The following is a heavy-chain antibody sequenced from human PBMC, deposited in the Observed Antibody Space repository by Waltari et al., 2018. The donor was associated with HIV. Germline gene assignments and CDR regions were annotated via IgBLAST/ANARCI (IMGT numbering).Heavy chain of an antibody. CDR3: ARHALRVGAAYWNFDL. D-gene: IGHD1-26*01. V-gene: IGHV4-39*01. CDR2: IYYSGST. Sequence: HLQLQESGPRLGKLPETLSLTCTVTGGSLSNRYSLWGWIRQTPGQGLEWIGSIYYSGSTYYNPSLKSRVTISVDTSKNQFSLKLSTVTTADTAVFYCARHALRVGAAYWNFDLWGRGTLVTVSS. J-gene: IGHJ2*01. CDR1: GGSLSNRYSL.